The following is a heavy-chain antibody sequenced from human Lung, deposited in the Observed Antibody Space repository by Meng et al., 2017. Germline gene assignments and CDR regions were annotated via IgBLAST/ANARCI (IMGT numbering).Heavy chain of an antibody. D-gene: IGHD4-11*01. CDR1: GGSFIDYD. CDR3: ARGPTTMAHDFDY. J-gene: IGHJ4*02. V-gene: IGHV4-34*01. Sequence: QLQQWGAGLLNPSETLSLTCVVSGGSFIDYDWSWIRQPPGKGLEWIGEINHSGSTNYNPSLESRATISVDTSQNNLSLKLSSVTAADSAVYYCARGPTTMAHDFDYWGQGTLVTVSS. CDR2: INHSGST.